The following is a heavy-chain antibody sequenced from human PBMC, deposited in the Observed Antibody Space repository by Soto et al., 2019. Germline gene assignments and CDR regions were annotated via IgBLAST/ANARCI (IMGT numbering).Heavy chain of an antibody. D-gene: IGHD1-26*01. V-gene: IGHV4-31*03. Sequence: QVQLQESGPGLVKPSQTLSLTCTVSGGSISSGAYYWSWVRQPPGKGLEWIGYIHHNGNSYNNPSLKSRISISLDTSKNQFSLNLTSVTAADTAVYYCARLSATGTRWFDPWGQGTLVTVSS. CDR3: ARLSATGTRWFDP. CDR1: GGSISSGAYY. J-gene: IGHJ5*02. CDR2: IHHNGNS.